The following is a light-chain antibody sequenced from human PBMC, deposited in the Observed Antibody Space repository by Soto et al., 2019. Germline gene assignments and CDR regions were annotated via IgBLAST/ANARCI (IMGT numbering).Light chain of an antibody. J-gene: IGKJ5*01. CDR3: QQRSNWPPIT. CDR2: DAS. V-gene: IGKV3-11*01. CDR1: QSVSNNY. Sequence: EIVLTQSPGTLSLSPGARATLSCGASQSVSNNYLAWYQQKPGQAPRLLIYDASNRATGIPVRFSGSGSGTDFTLTISGLEPEDFAVYYCQQRSNWPPITFGHGTRLEIK.